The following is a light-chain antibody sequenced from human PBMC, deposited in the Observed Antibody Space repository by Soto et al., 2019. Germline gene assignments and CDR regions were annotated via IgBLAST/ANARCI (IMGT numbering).Light chain of an antibody. J-gene: IGKJ1*01. CDR2: SAS. Sequence: EIVLTQSPGTLSLSPGERATLSCRASQSVSSSYLAWYQQKPGQAPRLLIYSASGRATGIPDRFSGSGSGTDFTLTISSLEPEYSAVYYCQQYGSAPRTFGQGTKVEVK. CDR3: QQYGSAPRT. CDR1: QSVSSSY. V-gene: IGKV3-20*01.